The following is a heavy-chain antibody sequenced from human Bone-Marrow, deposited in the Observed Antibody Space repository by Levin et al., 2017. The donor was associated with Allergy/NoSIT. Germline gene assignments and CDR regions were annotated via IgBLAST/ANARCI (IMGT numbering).Heavy chain of an antibody. CDR3: ARDRVTTNWYFDL. J-gene: IGHJ2*01. CDR2: INRDGSST. D-gene: IGHD4-17*01. Sequence: GGSLRLSCSASGFNFSSYWMHWVRQAPGKGLVWVSRINRDGSSTSYADSVTFRFTISRDNAKNTLYLHMNSLRAEDTSVYYCARDRVTTNWYFDLWSRGTLVTVSS. CDR1: GFNFSSYW. V-gene: IGHV3-74*01.